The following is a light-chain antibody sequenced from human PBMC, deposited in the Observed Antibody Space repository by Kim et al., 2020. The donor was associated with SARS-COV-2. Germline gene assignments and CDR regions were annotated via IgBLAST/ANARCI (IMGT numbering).Light chain of an antibody. CDR1: QSVSSN. J-gene: IGKJ4*01. CDR2: GAS. V-gene: IGKV3-15*01. CDR3: QQYNNWPSLT. Sequence: SPGERATRSSRDNQSVSSNLAWYQQKPGQAPRLLIYGASTRATGIPARFSGSGSGTEFTITISSLQSEDFAVYYCQQYNNWPSLTFGGGTKVDIK.